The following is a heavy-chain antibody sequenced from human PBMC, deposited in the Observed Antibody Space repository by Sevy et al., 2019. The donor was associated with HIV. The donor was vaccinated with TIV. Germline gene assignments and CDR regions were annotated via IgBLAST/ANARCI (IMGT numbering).Heavy chain of an antibody. Sequence: GGSLRLSCAASGFTFSNYNMTWDRQAPGKGLEWVSFISSSSGSIYYAYSLKGRFTISRDNAKNSLYLQMNSLRAEDTAVYYCARDRDTIVKNKYYYYGMDVWGQGTTVTVSS. CDR1: GFTFSNYN. V-gene: IGHV3-21*01. D-gene: IGHD3-22*01. J-gene: IGHJ6*02. CDR3: ARDRDTIVKNKYYYYGMDV. CDR2: ISSSSGSI.